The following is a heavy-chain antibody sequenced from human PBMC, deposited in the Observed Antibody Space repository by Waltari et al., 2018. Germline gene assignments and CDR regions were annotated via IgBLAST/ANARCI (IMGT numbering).Heavy chain of an antibody. CDR3: TTVRGLVVVAAIEHDAFDI. Sequence: GLTFSNAWMSWVRQAPGKGLEWVGRIKSKTDGGTTDYAAPVKGRFTISRDDSKNTLYLQMNSLKTEDTAVYYCTTVRGLVVVAAIEHDAFDIWGQGTMVTVSS. J-gene: IGHJ3*02. CDR2: IKSKTDGGTT. CDR1: GLTFSNAW. D-gene: IGHD2-15*01. V-gene: IGHV3-15*01.